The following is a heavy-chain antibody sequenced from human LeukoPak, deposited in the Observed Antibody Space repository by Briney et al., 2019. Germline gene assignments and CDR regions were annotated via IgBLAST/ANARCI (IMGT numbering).Heavy chain of an antibody. Sequence: PWASVKVSCKASGYTFTSYGISWVRQAPGQGLEWMGWISAYNGNTNYAQKLQGRVTMTTDTSTSTAYMELRSLRSDDTAMYYCARAIVKGKEAYMSGYDYDGYYFDYWGQGTLVTVSS. CDR1: GYTFTSYG. J-gene: IGHJ4*02. CDR3: ARAIVKGKEAYMSGYDYDGYYFDY. D-gene: IGHD5-12*01. CDR2: ISAYNGNT. V-gene: IGHV1-18*01.